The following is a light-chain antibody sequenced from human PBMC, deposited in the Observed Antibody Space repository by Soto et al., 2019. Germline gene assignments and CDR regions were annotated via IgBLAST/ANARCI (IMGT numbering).Light chain of an antibody. CDR2: AAS. J-gene: IGKJ4*01. V-gene: IGKV1-39*01. Sequence: DIQMTQSPSSLSASAGDRDRLTCRASQSISSDLNWYPPQPGNDPKLLTYAASSLQSGVPSRFSGSGSGTDFTVTISSLQPEDFATYYCQQRYSMPRTVGGGTKVDIK. CDR3: QQRYSMPRT. CDR1: QSISSD.